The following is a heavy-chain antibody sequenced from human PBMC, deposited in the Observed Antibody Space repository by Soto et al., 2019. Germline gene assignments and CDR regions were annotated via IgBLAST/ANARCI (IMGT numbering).Heavy chain of an antibody. D-gene: IGHD3-9*01. Sequence: GGSLRLSCAACGFTFSSYDMHWVRQDTGKGLEWVSAIGTAGDTYYPGSVKGRFTISRENAKNSLYLQMNSLRAGDTAVYYCARGMDRDILTGGPLFDYWGQGTLVTVSS. CDR2: IGTAGDT. CDR3: ARGMDRDILTGGPLFDY. J-gene: IGHJ4*02. CDR1: GFTFSSYD. V-gene: IGHV3-13*01.